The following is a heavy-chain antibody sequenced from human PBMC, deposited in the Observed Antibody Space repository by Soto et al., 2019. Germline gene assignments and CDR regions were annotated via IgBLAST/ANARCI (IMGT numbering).Heavy chain of an antibody. V-gene: IGHV4-30-4*01. D-gene: IGHD4-17*01. CDR3: ARVQVGYCDYGAWFDP. CDR2: IYYSGST. CDR1: GGSISSGDYY. J-gene: IGHJ5*02. Sequence: QVQLQESGPGLVKPSQTLSLTCTVSGGSISSGDYYWRWIRQPPGKGLELIGYIYYSGSTYYNPSLKRRVTISLDTSKNQFSLKLSSVTAADTAVHYCARVQVGYCDYGAWFDPWGQGTLVTVSS.